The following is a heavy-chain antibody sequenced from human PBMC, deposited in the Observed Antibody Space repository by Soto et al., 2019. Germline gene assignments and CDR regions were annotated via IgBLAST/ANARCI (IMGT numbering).Heavy chain of an antibody. Sequence: SETLSLTCSVSGGSISSYYLSWIRQPPGKGLEWIGYFYYSGSTNYNPSLKSRITMSLDTSKNQFSLKLSSVTAADTAVYYCARGRSTVTPYYFDYWAQGTLVTVSS. CDR2: FYYSGST. V-gene: IGHV4-59*01. J-gene: IGHJ4*02. CDR3: ARGRSTVTPYYFDY. CDR1: GGSISSYY. D-gene: IGHD4-17*01.